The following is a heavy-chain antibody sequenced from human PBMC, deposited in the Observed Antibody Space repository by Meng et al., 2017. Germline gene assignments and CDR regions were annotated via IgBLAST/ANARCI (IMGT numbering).Heavy chain of an antibody. J-gene: IGHJ4*02. V-gene: IGHV3-53*02. CDR3: ARDSSSGWYHNY. CDR1: GFSVTTSY. CDR2: IYSGGST. Sequence: EVQLAGTGGGVNQPGGSLSLSCTASGFSVTTSYISWVRQAPGKGLEWVSVIYSGGSTYYADSVKGRFSISRDNSKNTLYLQMNSLRAEDTAVYFCARDSSSGWYHNYWGQGTLVTVSS. D-gene: IGHD6-19*01.